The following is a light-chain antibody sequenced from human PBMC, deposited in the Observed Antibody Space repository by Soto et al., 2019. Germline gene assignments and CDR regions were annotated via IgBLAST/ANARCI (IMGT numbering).Light chain of an antibody. Sequence: QSALTQPASVSGSPGQSITISCTGTSSDVGGYNYVSWFQQHPGKAPKLKIYEVSNRPSGVSNRFSGSKSSYTASLTISELQAEDEADYYCTSFTSSSTWVFGGGTKLTVL. V-gene: IGLV2-14*03. CDR2: EVS. CDR3: TSFTSSSTWV. J-gene: IGLJ3*02. CDR1: SSDVGGYNY.